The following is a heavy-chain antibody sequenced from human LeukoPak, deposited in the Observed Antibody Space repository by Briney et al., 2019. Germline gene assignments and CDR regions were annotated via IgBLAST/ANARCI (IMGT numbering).Heavy chain of an antibody. V-gene: IGHV3-23*01. J-gene: IGHJ4*02. Sequence: PGGSLRLSCAASGFTFSSYAMTWVRQAPGKGLEWVSSISATGDFTHYADSVKGRFTISRDNAKNTLYLQMNSLRAEDTAVYYCAREASSGWRPFDYWGQGTLVTVSS. D-gene: IGHD6-19*01. CDR3: AREASSGWRPFDY. CDR1: GFTFSSYA. CDR2: ISATGDFT.